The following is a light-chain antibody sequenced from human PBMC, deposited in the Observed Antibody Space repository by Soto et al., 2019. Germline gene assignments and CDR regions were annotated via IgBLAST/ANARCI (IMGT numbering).Light chain of an antibody. Sequence: QSVLTQPPSASGTPGQRVTISCSGSSSNIGSNTVNWYQQLPGTAPKLLIYTINQRPSGVPDRFSGSRSGTSASLAISGLQSDDEAHYYCAAWDDSLNGVVFGGGTKLTVL. CDR1: SSNIGSNT. V-gene: IGLV1-44*01. CDR2: TIN. J-gene: IGLJ3*02. CDR3: AAWDDSLNGVV.